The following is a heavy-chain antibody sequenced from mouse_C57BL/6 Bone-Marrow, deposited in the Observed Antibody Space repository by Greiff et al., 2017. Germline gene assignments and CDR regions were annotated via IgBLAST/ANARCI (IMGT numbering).Heavy chain of an antibody. CDR1: GFTFSSYG. V-gene: IGHV5-6*01. J-gene: IGHJ4*01. CDR3: GSRGDVYAMDY. Sequence: EVQVVESGGDLVKPGGSLKLSCAASGFTFSSYGMSWVRQTPDKRLEWVATISSGGSYTYYPDSVKGRFTISRDNAKNTLYLQMSSLKSEDTAMYCCGSRGDVYAMDYWGQGTLVTVSS. CDR2: ISSGGSYT.